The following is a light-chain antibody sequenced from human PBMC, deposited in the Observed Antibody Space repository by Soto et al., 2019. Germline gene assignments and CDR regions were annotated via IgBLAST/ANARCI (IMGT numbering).Light chain of an antibody. V-gene: IGKV3-20*01. Sequence: EIVLPQSPGTLSLSPGERATLSCRASQSVDSSYLAWHQQRPGQAPRPLIYAASSRAIGIPARFSGSGSGTGFTLTISRLEPEDCAVYYCQQYGNSRFTFGPGTKVDI. CDR2: AAS. J-gene: IGKJ3*01. CDR1: QSVDSSY. CDR3: QQYGNSRFT.